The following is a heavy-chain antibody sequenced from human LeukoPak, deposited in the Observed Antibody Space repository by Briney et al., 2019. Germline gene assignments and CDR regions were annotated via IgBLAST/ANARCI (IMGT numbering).Heavy chain of an antibody. V-gene: IGHV1-69*13. CDR1: GDTFSSYA. CDR2: IIPIFGST. CDR3: ARSSSVTIPGYYFDY. D-gene: IGHD2-21*01. J-gene: IGHJ4*02. Sequence: ASVKVSCKASGDTFSSYAISWVRQAPGQGLEWMGVIIPIFGSTNDAQKFQGRVTITADESTSTAYMEVSSLRSDDTAVYYCARSSSVTIPGYYFDYWGQGTLVTVSS.